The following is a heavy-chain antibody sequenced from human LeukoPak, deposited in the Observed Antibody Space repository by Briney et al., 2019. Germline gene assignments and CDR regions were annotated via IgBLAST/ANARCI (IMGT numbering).Heavy chain of an antibody. J-gene: IGHJ4*02. CDR2: ISSSSSYI. V-gene: IGHV3-21*01. CDR1: GFTFSSYS. D-gene: IGHD2-2*01. Sequence: GGSLRLSCAASGFTFSSYSMNWVRQAPGKGLGWVSSISSSSSYIYYADSVKGRFTISRDNAKNSLYLQVNSLRAEDTAVYYCASTPSLCSSTSCLFDYWGQGTLVTVSS. CDR3: ASTPSLCSSTSCLFDY.